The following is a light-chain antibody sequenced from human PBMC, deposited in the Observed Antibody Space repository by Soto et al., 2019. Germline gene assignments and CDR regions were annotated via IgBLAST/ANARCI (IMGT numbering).Light chain of an antibody. CDR2: SNN. CDR3: AAWDDSLNGYV. J-gene: IGLJ1*01. CDR1: SSNIGSNT. V-gene: IGLV1-44*01. Sequence: QSVLTQPPSASGTPGQRVTISCSGSSSNIGSNTVNWYQQLPGTAPTLLIYSNNQRPSGVPDRFSGSKSGTSASLAISWLQSDDEADDYCAAWDDSLNGYVFGTGTKVTVL.